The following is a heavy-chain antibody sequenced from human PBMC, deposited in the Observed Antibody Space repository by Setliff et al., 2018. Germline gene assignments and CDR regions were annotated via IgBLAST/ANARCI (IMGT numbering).Heavy chain of an antibody. V-gene: IGHV2-70*11. Sequence: SGPTLVNPTQTLTLTCTFSGFSLTTSGTCVTWIRQPPGKALEWLARIDWDGDKYYNTSLRTRLTLSKDTSKNQVFLTMANMDPVDTATYYCARSRYELPHYYFDYWGQGILVTVSS. CDR1: GFSLTTSGTC. J-gene: IGHJ4*02. D-gene: IGHD1-7*01. CDR3: ARSRYELPHYYFDY. CDR2: IDWDGDK.